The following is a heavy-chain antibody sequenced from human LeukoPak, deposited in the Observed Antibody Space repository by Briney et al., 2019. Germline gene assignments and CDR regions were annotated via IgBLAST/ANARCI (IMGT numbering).Heavy chain of an antibody. V-gene: IGHV4-34*01. Sequence: SETLSLTCAVYGGSFSGYYWSWIRQPPGKGLEWIGEINHSGSTNYNPSLKSRVTISVDTSKNQFSLKLSSVTAADTAVYYCARSDSSGWPHAFDIWGQGTMVTVSS. CDR3: ARSDSSGWPHAFDI. CDR1: GGSFSGYY. CDR2: INHSGST. D-gene: IGHD6-19*01. J-gene: IGHJ3*02.